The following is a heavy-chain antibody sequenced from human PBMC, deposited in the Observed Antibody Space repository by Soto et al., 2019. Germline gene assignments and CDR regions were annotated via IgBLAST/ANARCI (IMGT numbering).Heavy chain of an antibody. D-gene: IGHD2-2*01. Sequence: PGGSLRLSCAASGFTFSSYAMSWVRQAPGKGLQWVSVISYDGSSKYYADSVKGRFTISRDNSKNTLYLQMNSLRAEDTAVYYCATSYCSSTSCPRLHYYYGMDVWGQGTTVTVSS. V-gene: IGHV3-30*03. CDR2: ISYDGSSK. CDR1: GFTFSSYA. J-gene: IGHJ6*02. CDR3: ATSYCSSTSCPRLHYYYGMDV.